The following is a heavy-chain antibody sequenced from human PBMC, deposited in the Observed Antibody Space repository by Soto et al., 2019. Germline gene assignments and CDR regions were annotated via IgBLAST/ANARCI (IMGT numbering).Heavy chain of an antibody. V-gene: IGHV4-39*01. CDR1: GDSISSSSYY. CDR2: VHSSGIA. CDR3: ATTPGLAPGGSFNY. Sequence: SETLSLTCPVSGDSISSSSYYWGWIRQPPGKGLEWIGSVHSSGIAYYNPSLKSRVTMSVDTSKNQFSLKLNSVTAADTAVYYCATTPGLAPGGSFNYWGQGTLVTVSS. J-gene: IGHJ4*02. D-gene: IGHD6-13*01.